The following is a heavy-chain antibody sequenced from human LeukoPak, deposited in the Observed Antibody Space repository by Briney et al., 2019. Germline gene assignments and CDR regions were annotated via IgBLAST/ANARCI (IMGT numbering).Heavy chain of an antibody. CDR3: ASGTYSSGLLDY. Sequence: SETLSLTRTVSGGSISSSSYYWGWIRQPPGKGLEWIGSIYYSGSTYYNPSLKSRVTISVDTSKNQFSLKLSSVTAADTAVYYCASGTYSSGLLDYWGQGTLVTVSS. CDR1: GGSISSSSYY. J-gene: IGHJ4*02. V-gene: IGHV4-39*07. CDR2: IYYSGST. D-gene: IGHD6-19*01.